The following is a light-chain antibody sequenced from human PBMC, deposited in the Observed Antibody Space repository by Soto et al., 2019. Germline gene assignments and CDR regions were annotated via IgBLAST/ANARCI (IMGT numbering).Light chain of an antibody. CDR1: SSDVGSHNL. CDR3: CSYGGSRAV. Sequence: QSALTQPASVSGSPGQSITISCTGTSSDVGSHNLVSWYQQHPGQAPKLMIYEVSKRPLGVSTRFSASKSGNTASLTISGLPAEDGDDYYCCSYGGSRAVFGGGTQLTVL. V-gene: IGLV2-23*02. CDR2: EVS. J-gene: IGLJ7*01.